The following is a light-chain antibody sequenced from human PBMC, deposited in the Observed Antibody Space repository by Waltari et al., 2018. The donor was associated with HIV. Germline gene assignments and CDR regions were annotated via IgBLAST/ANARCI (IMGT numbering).Light chain of an antibody. CDR1: QDISDY. J-gene: IGKJ2*01. V-gene: IGKV1-33*01. CDR3: QQYDKVPLYT. CDR2: DAS. Sequence: DIQMTKSPSSLSASIGDRVTITCQASQDISDYLNWYQQKPGKAPKLLIYDASNLETGVPSMFSGSGSGTDFTFTISSLQPEDIATYYCQQYDKVPLYTFGQGTKLEIK.